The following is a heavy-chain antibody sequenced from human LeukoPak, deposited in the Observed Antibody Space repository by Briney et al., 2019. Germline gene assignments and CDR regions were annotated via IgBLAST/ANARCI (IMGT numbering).Heavy chain of an antibody. CDR2: IKQDGSEK. Sequence: GGSLRLSCATSGFTFSSYWMSWVRQAPGKGLEWVANIKQDGSEKNYLDSVKGRFTISRDNAKNSLYLQMNSMRAEDTAGYYCARQRYHDAWGQGTLVTAAS. CDR1: GFTFSSYW. V-gene: IGHV3-7*01. CDR3: ARQRYHDA. D-gene: IGHD2-2*01. J-gene: IGHJ5*02.